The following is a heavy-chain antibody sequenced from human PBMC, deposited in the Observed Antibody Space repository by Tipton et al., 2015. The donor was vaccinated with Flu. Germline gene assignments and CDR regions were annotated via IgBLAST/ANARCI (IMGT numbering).Heavy chain of an antibody. CDR2: INHSGST. D-gene: IGHD3-3*01. J-gene: IGHJ5*02. CDR1: GGSFSGYY. Sequence: TLSLTCAVYGGSFSGYYWSWIRQPPGKGLEWIGEINHSGSTNYNPSLKSRVTISVDTSKNQFSLKLSSVTAADTAVYYCARVCEGVLGWLLYRTSARRRMHWFAPWGQGTLVTVSS. V-gene: IGHV4-34*01. CDR3: ARVCEGVLGWLLYRTSARRRMHWFAP.